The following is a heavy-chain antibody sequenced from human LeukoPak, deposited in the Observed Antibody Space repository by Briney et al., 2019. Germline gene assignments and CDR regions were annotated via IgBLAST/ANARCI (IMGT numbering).Heavy chain of an antibody. Sequence: PSETLSLTCTVSGDSISSYYWSWIRQPPGKGLEWIGYIYYSGSTNYNPSLKSRVTISVDTPKNQFSLKLSSVTAADTAVYYCARYSCPNGVCYYFDYWGQGTLVTVSS. V-gene: IGHV4-59*01. D-gene: IGHD2-8*01. CDR1: GDSISSYY. CDR3: ARYSCPNGVCYYFDY. J-gene: IGHJ4*02. CDR2: IYYSGST.